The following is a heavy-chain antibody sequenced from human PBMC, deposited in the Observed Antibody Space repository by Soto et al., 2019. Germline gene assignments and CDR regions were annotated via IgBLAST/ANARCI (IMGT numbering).Heavy chain of an antibody. D-gene: IGHD6-19*01. CDR3: ARVHLGIAAGDFDL. V-gene: IGHV3-21*02. CDR2: ISSGRPDI. CDR1: GFSFDTYN. Sequence: EDQLVESGGGLVKPGGSLRLSCAASGFSFDTYNMNWVRQAPGKGLEWVSAISSGRPDIFYADSVRGRFTISRDDAKKSLFQQMNSPRADDTAVYYCARVHLGIAAGDFDLWGQGTLVTVSS. J-gene: IGHJ4*02.